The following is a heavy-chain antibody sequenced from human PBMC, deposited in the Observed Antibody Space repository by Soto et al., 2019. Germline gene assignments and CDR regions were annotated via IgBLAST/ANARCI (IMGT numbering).Heavy chain of an antibody. CDR2: ISSGASTI. Sequence: PGGSLRLSCAASGFTFTHYFMTWIRQAPGKGLEWVSYISSGASTIYYADSVKGRFTISRDNAKNAVYLQMNSLRAEDTAVYYCARDYNGAFDIWGQGTMVTVS. CDR3: ARDYNGAFDI. D-gene: IGHD3-10*01. V-gene: IGHV3-11*01. J-gene: IGHJ3*02. CDR1: GFTFTHYF.